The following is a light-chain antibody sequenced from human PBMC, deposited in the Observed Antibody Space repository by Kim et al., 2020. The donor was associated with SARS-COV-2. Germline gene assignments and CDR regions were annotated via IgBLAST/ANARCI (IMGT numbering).Light chain of an antibody. CDR3: AAWDASLSGWV. CDR1: SSNIGSNY. J-gene: IGLJ3*02. V-gene: IGLV1-47*01. CDR2: RND. Sequence: GQRVTISCSGSSSNIGSNYVYWYQQLPGTAPKLLIYRNDQRPSGVPDRFSGSKSGTSASLAISGLRSEDEADYYCAAWDASLSGWVFGGGTKLTVL.